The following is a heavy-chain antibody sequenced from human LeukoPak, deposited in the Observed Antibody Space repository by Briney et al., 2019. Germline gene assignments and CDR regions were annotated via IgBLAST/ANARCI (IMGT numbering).Heavy chain of an antibody. V-gene: IGHV3-23*01. CDR1: GFIFSSYS. Sequence: PGGSLRLSCAASGFIFSSYSMNWVRQAPGKGLEWVSTISGSGNKTYYTDSVKGRFTISRDNSKNTVYLQMNSLRVEDTAIYHCAKSSLSRPTIFGVVFRLWGQGTLVTVSS. CDR2: ISGSGNKT. J-gene: IGHJ4*02. CDR3: AKSSLSRPTIFGVVFRL. D-gene: IGHD3-3*01.